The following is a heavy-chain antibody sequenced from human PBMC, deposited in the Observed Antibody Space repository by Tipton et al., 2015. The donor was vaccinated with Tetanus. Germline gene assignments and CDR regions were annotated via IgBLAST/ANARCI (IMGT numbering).Heavy chain of an antibody. J-gene: IGHJ3*01. CDR3: ARRSYCSSSRCFDAFDL. Sequence: TLSLTCTVSGGSISSDAHYWSWIRQAPGKGLEWIAYIFHSGSTNYSPSLKSRVAISMDTSKNQISLKLSSVTAADTAVYYCARRSYCSSSRCFDAFDLWGQGTMVTVSS. CDR2: IFHSGST. V-gene: IGHV4-61*08. D-gene: IGHD2-2*01. CDR1: GGSISSDAHY.